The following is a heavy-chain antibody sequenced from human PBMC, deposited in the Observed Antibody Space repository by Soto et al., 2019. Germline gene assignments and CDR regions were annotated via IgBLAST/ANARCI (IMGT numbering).Heavy chain of an antibody. J-gene: IGHJ4*02. CDR2: IYSGGST. CDR3: AATYYYDSSGYYPN. Sequence: EVQLVESGGGLIQPGGSLRLSCAASGFTVSSNYMSWVRPAPGKGLEWVSVIYSGGSTYYADSVKGRFTISRDNSKNTLYLQMNSLRAEDTAVYYCAATYYYDSSGYYPNWGQGTLVTVSS. V-gene: IGHV3-53*01. CDR1: GFTVSSNY. D-gene: IGHD3-22*01.